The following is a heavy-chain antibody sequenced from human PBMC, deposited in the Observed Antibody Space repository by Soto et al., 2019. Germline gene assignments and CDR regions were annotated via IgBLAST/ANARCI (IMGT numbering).Heavy chain of an antibody. V-gene: IGHV3-23*01. CDR3: AKDGPSYCSSTSCYVDY. CDR2: ISGSGGST. Sequence: EVQLLESGGGLVQPGGSLRLSCAASGFTFSSYAMSWVRQAPGKGLEWVSAISGSGGSTYYADSVKGRFTISRDNYKNTLYLQMNSLRAEDTAVYYCAKDGPSYCSSTSCYVDYWGQGTLVTVSS. D-gene: IGHD2-2*01. CDR1: GFTFSSYA. J-gene: IGHJ4*02.